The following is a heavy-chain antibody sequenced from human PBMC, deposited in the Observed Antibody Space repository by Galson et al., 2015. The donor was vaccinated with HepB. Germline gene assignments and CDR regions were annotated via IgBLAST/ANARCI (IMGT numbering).Heavy chain of an antibody. Sequence: SETLSLTCAVYGGSFSGYYWSWIRQPPGKGLEWIGEINHSGSTNYNPSLKSRVTISVDTSKNQFSLKLSSVTAADTAVYYCARAGGVYYYDSSGYYLYDYWGQGTLVTVSS. CDR1: GGSFSGYY. D-gene: IGHD3-22*01. CDR3: ARAGGVYYYDSSGYYLYDY. V-gene: IGHV4-34*01. CDR2: INHSGST. J-gene: IGHJ4*02.